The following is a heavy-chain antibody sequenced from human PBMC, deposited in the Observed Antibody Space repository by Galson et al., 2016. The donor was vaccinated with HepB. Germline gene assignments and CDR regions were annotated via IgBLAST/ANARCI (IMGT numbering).Heavy chain of an antibody. CDR3: AKDLTVAAWVDP. J-gene: IGHJ5*02. CDR2: LSGTGGDT. CDR1: GFVFRMYP. Sequence: SLRLSCAASGFVFRMYPMSWVRQAPGKGLEWVSALSGTGGDTYYADSVKGRFTISRDYSKNTLYLQMTSLRDEDTATYYCAKDLTVAAWVDPWGQGTLVTVSS. V-gene: IGHV3-23*01. D-gene: IGHD4-23*01.